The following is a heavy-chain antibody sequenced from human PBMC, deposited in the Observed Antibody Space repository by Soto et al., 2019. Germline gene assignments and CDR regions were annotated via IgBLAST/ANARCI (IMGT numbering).Heavy chain of an antibody. D-gene: IGHD6-13*01. Sequence: SEPLSLTCTVSGGSISNYYWSWIRQPPGKGLEWIGFMSYRGTTNYNPSLKSRVTISVDTSKNQFSLKLSSVTAADTAVYYCASRDSSSWSIDYWGQGTLVTVS. CDR3: ASRDSSSWSIDY. J-gene: IGHJ4*02. V-gene: IGHV4-59*08. CDR2: MSYRGTT. CDR1: GGSISNYY.